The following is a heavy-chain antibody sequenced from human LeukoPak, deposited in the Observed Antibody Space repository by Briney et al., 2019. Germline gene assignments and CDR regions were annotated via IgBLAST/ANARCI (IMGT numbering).Heavy chain of an antibody. J-gene: IGHJ6*02. V-gene: IGHV3-53*01. D-gene: IGHD1-26*01. Sequence: GGSLRLSCAASGFTVSSNYMIWVRQAPGKGLEWVSLIYSGGSTYYADSVKGRFTISRDNSKNTLYLQMNSLRAEDTAMYYCARDPDIVGAAGYYGMDVWGQGTTVTVSS. CDR3: ARDPDIVGAAGYYGMDV. CDR1: GFTVSSNY. CDR2: IYSGGST.